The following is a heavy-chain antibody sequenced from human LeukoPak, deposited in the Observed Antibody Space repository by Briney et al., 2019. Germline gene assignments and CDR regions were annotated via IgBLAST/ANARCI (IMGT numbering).Heavy chain of an antibody. J-gene: IGHJ6*02. V-gene: IGHV1-18*01. Sequence: ASVKVSCKASGYTLTNYNINWVRLASGQGLEWMGWISAYNGNTNYAQKLQGRVTMTTDTSTSTAYMELRSLRSDDTAAYYCARDRPDYYDSSGYYYPYYYGMDVWGQGTTVTVSS. CDR3: ARDRPDYYDSSGYYYPYYYGMDV. CDR2: ISAYNGNT. D-gene: IGHD3-22*01. CDR1: GYTLTNYN.